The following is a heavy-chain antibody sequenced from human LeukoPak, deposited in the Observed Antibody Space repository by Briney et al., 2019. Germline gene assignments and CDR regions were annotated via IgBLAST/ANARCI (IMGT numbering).Heavy chain of an antibody. CDR3: ANREYCSSTSCYYFDY. V-gene: IGHV3-30*18. D-gene: IGHD2-2*01. J-gene: IGHJ4*02. CDR2: ISYDGSNK. Sequence: GGSLRLSCAASGFTFSSYGMHWVRQAPGKGLEWVAVISYDGSNKYYADSVKGRFTISRDNSKNTLYLQMNSLRAEDTAVYYCANREYCSSTSCYYFDYWGQGTLVTVSS. CDR1: GFTFSSYG.